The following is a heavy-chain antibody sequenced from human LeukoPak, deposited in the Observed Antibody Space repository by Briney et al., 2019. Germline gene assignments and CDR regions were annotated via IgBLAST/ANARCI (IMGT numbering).Heavy chain of an antibody. CDR3: ATNPLY. V-gene: IGHV3-15*01. CDR1: GFTFSNTW. J-gene: IGHJ4*02. CDR2: IKTKNDGETT. Sequence: PGGSLRLSCAASGFTFSNTWMSWVRQAPGKRLEWVGRIKTKNDGETTNYAAPVKGRFTISRDDSKNTLYLLMNSLRIEDTAVYYCATNPLYWGQGTLVTVSS.